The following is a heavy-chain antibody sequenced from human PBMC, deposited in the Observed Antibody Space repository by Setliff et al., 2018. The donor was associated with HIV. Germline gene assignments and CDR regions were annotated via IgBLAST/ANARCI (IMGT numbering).Heavy chain of an antibody. D-gene: IGHD3-10*01. CDR2: IYHSGRT. CDR3: ARVIGDSEKFDSNWFDP. V-gene: IGHV4-59*01. J-gene: IGHJ5*02. Sequence: PSETLSLTCSISNSSISSYYWSWIRQAPGKGLEWSGYIYHSGRTNYNPSLTSRVTISVDTSKNQFSLKLSSVTAADTAMYYCARVIGDSEKFDSNWFDPWGQGTLVTVSS. CDR1: NSSISSYY.